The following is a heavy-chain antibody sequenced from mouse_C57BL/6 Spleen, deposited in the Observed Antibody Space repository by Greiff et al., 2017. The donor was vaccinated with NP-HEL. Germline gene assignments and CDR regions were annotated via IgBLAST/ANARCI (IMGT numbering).Heavy chain of an antibody. CDR1: GYAFTNYL. D-gene: IGHD3-2*02. CDR2: INPGSGGT. CDR3: ARDSSGYYYAMDY. Sequence: QVQLKESGAELVRPGTSVKVSCKASGYAFTNYLIEWVKQRPGQGLEWIGVINPGSGGTNYNEKFKGKATLTADKSSSTAYMQLSSLTSEDSAVYFCARDSSGYYYAMDYWGQGTSVTVSS. V-gene: IGHV1-54*01. J-gene: IGHJ4*01.